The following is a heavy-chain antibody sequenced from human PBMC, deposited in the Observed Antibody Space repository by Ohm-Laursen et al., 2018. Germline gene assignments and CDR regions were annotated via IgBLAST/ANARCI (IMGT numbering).Heavy chain of an antibody. CDR2: IYHRGST. Sequence: SETLSLTCVVSGYSISSGYFWGWIRQPPGKGLEWIGNIYHRGSTCYNLSLKSQFTISVDKSTTQFSLKLSSVTAADTALYYCARGLWWFDPWGQGTLVTVSS. J-gene: IGHJ5*02. V-gene: IGHV4-38-2*01. CDR1: GYSISSGYF. CDR3: ARGLWWFDP.